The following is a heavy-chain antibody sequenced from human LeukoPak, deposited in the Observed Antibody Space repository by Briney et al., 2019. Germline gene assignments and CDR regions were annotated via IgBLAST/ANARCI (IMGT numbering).Heavy chain of an antibody. J-gene: IGHJ4*02. CDR3: ARVSSSSPGAFSC. CDR2: IWYDGSNK. V-gene: IGHV3-33*08. Sequence: GGSLRLSCAASGFTFSTNYMSWVRQAPGKGLEWVAVIWYDGSNKYYADSVKGRFTISRDNSKNTLYLQMNSLRAEDTAVYYCARVSSSSPGAFSCWGQGTLVTVSS. D-gene: IGHD6-6*01. CDR1: GFTFSTNY.